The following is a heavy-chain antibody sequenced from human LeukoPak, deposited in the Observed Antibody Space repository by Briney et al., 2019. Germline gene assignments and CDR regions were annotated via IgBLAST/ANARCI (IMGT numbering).Heavy chain of an antibody. V-gene: IGHV1-18*01. CDR2: ISTYNGDT. Sequence: ASVNVSCKAFGYSFIIYGINWVRQAPGQGLEWMGWISTYNGDTRYAQDLQGRVTLSMDTSTRTAYLEVRSLTSDDTAVYYCASGMEGWYFDLWGRGTLVTISS. CDR1: GYSFIIYG. J-gene: IGHJ2*01. CDR3: ASGMEGWYFDL. D-gene: IGHD3-3*01.